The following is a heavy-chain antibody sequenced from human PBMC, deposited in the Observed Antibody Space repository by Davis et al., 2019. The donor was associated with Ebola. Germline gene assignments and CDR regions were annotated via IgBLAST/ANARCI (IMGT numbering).Heavy chain of an antibody. J-gene: IGHJ3*02. D-gene: IGHD6-19*01. CDR1: GFTFSNAW. V-gene: IGHV3-21*01. CDR3: ASGSVQWLVRRDAFDI. Sequence: GESLKISCVAAGFTFSNAWMNWVRQAPGKGLEWVSSISSSSSYIYYADSVKGRFTISRDNAKNSLYLQMNSLRAEDTAVYYCASGSVQWLVRRDAFDIWGQGTMVTVSS. CDR2: ISSSSSYI.